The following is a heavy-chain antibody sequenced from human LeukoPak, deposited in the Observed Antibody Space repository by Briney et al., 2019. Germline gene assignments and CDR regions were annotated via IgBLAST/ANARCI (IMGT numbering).Heavy chain of an antibody. CDR1: GGSFSGYY. CDR2: INHSGST. CDR3: ARFVRRAMIVNFDY. Sequence: PSETLSLTCAVYGGSFSGYYWSWIRQPPGKGLEWIGEINHSGSTNYNPSLKSRVTISVDTSKNQFSLKLGSVTAADTAVYYCARFVRRAMIVNFDYWGQGTLVTVSS. D-gene: IGHD3-22*01. J-gene: IGHJ4*02. V-gene: IGHV4-34*01.